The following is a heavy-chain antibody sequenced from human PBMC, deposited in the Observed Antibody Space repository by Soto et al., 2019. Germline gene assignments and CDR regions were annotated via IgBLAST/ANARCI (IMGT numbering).Heavy chain of an antibody. J-gene: IGHJ4*02. CDR3: ARARGQWLVTTEYDG. Sequence: ASVKVSCKASGYTFSSYGISWVRQAPGQGLEWMGWISGYNGNTDYAQNLQGRVTMTTDTFTSTAYMELRSLRSDDTAVYYCARARGQWLVTTEYDGWGQGTLVTVSS. V-gene: IGHV1-18*01. D-gene: IGHD6-19*01. CDR1: GYTFSSYG. CDR2: ISGYNGNT.